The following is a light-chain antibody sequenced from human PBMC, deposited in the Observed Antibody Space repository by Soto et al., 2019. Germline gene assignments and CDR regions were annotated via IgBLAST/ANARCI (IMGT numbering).Light chain of an antibody. CDR3: CSYAGTRTSGV. CDR2: SNN. Sequence: QSVLTQPPSASGTPGQRVTISCSGSSSYIGSNTVNWYQQLPGTAPKLLIYSNNQRPSGVPDRFSGSKSGTSASLAISGLQSEDEADYHCCSYAGTRTSGVFGTGTKVTVL. J-gene: IGLJ1*01. V-gene: IGLV1-44*01. CDR1: SSYIGSNT.